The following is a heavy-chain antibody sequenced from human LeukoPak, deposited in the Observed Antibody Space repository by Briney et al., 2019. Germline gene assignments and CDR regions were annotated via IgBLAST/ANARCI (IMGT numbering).Heavy chain of an antibody. CDR2: IYTSGST. J-gene: IGHJ3*02. CDR1: GGSISSYY. Sequence: SETLSLTCTVSGGSISSYYWSWIRQPAGKGLEWIGRIYTSGSTSYNPSLKSRVTMSLDTSKNQFSLKLSSVTAADTALYYCARGRSITLLRGVAMSDGFDIWGQGAMVAVSS. CDR3: ARGRSITLLRGVAMSDGFDI. D-gene: IGHD3-10*01. V-gene: IGHV4-4*07.